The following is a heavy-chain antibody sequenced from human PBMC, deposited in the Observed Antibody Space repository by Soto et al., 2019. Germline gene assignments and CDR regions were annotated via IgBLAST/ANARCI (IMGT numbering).Heavy chain of an antibody. V-gene: IGHV4-59*01. CDR3: ATGQIYYGSHY. CDR1: GGSISHYY. D-gene: IGHD3-10*01. J-gene: IGHJ4*02. Sequence: QVQLQESGPGLVKPSETLSLTCTVSGGSISHYYWSWIRQPPGKGLEWIGYVYYTGSTNYNPSLMSRVTISLETSKNQFSLKLSSVTAADTAVYYCATGQIYYGSHYWGQGTLVTVSS. CDR2: VYYTGST.